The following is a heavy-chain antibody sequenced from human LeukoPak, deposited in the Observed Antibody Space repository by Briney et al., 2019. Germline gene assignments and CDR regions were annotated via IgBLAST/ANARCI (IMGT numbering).Heavy chain of an antibody. D-gene: IGHD4-23*01. CDR1: GFTFSNSA. CDR3: AAELYGGNSDCFEI. CDR2: IIVGSGAT. J-gene: IGHJ3*02. V-gene: IGHV1-58*01. Sequence: GASVKVSCKASGFTFSNSAVQWVRQARGQRLEWIGWIIVGSGATNYAQSLQGRLTVTRDMSTSTAYMELSSLRSDDTAVYYCAAELYGGNSDCFEIWGQGTMVTVSS.